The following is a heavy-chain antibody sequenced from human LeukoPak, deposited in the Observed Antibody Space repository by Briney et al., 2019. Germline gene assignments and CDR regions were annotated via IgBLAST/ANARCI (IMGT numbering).Heavy chain of an antibody. CDR2: IYWDNDK. J-gene: IGHJ3*01. Sequence: ESGPTLVNPTQTLTLTCSFSGFSLITSGVGVGWIRQSPGKALEWVAIIYWDNDKRYSPYLNSRLSITKDTSNNQVVLTMTNVDPVDTGTYFCAHIMITFGGVLRDDAFDVWGPGTVVTVSS. V-gene: IGHV2-5*02. D-gene: IGHD3-16*01. CDR1: GFSLITSGVG. CDR3: AHIMITFGGVLRDDAFDV.